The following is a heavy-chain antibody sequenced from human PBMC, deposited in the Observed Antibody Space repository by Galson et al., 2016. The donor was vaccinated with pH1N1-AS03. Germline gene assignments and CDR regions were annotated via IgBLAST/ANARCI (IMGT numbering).Heavy chain of an antibody. CDR1: DYTFSSHG. Sequence: SVKVSCKASDYTFSSHGISWVRQAPGQGLEWMGWISANNGNNNYAQKFQGRVTMATDTSTRTTYMELGSLRSDDTAVYYCAWMEKRWADAVDIWGPGTMVTVSS. V-gene: IGHV1-18*01. CDR2: ISANNGNN. J-gene: IGHJ3*02. CDR3: AWMEKRWADAVDI. D-gene: IGHD1/OR15-1a*01.